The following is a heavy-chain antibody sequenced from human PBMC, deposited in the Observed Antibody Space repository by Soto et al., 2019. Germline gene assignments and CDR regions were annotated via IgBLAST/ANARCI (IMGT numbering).Heavy chain of an antibody. Sequence: PGGSLRLSCAASGFTFSSYGMHWVRQAPGKGLEWVAVIWYDGSNKYYADSVEGRFTISRDNSKNTLYLQMNSLRAEDTAVYYCASLTYGSWFRGSDYYYYGMDVWGQGTTVTVSS. CDR2: IWYDGSNK. V-gene: IGHV3-33*01. CDR1: GFTFSSYG. J-gene: IGHJ6*02. CDR3: ASLTYGSWFRGSDYYYYGMDV. D-gene: IGHD1-26*01.